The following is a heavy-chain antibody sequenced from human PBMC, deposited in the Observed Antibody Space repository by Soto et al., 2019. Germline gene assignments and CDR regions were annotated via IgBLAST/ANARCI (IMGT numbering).Heavy chain of an antibody. D-gene: IGHD3-22*01. CDR1: GFTFSSYE. J-gene: IGHJ4*02. Sequence: GGSLRLSCAASGFTFSSYEMNWVRQAPGKGLEWVSYISSSGSTIYYADSVKGRFTISRDNAKNSLYLQMNSLRAEDTAVYYCARVNYYDSSGYYQWPHDYWGQGSLVTVSS. CDR3: ARVNYYDSSGYYQWPHDY. V-gene: IGHV3-48*03. CDR2: ISSSGSTI.